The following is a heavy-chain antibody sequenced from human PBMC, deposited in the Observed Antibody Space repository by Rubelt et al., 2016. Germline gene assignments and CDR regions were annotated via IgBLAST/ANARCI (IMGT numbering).Heavy chain of an antibody. CDR3: ARPNGLYVTSGTLNI. Sequence: QLQLQESGPGLVKPSETLSLTCTVSGGSISSSSYYWGWIRQPPGKGLEWIGSIYYSGSANYNPSLKSRVTISVDTSKNQFSLKLRSVTAADTAVYYCARPNGLYVTSGTLNIWGQGTMVTVSS. CDR2: IYYSGSA. J-gene: IGHJ3*02. D-gene: IGHD6-13*01. CDR1: GGSISSSSYY. V-gene: IGHV4-39*07.